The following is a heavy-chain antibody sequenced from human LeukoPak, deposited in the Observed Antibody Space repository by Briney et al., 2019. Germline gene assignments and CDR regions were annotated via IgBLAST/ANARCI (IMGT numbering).Heavy chain of an antibody. J-gene: IGHJ6*03. CDR1: GFTFDDYG. CDR3: ARDNRNDVALGYYYMDV. CDR2: INWNGGST. V-gene: IGHV3-20*04. D-gene: IGHD1-20*01. Sequence: GGSLRLSCAASGFTFDDYGMSWVRQAPGKGPEWVSGINWNGGSTGYADSVKGRFTISRDNAKNSLYLQMNSLRAEDTALYYCARDNRNDVALGYYYMDVWGKGTTVTVSS.